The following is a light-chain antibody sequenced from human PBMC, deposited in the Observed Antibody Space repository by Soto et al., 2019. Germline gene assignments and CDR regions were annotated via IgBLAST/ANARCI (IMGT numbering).Light chain of an antibody. Sequence: DIQMTPSPSTLSASVGERVTITCRASQSVSTWLAWYQQKPGKAPRLLIYKASTLESGVPSRFSGSGSGTEFTLTISSLQPDDFATYYCQQYEDSSPYTCGQGTRLDI. CDR3: QQYEDSSPYT. CDR1: QSVSTW. J-gene: IGKJ2*01. CDR2: KAS. V-gene: IGKV1-5*03.